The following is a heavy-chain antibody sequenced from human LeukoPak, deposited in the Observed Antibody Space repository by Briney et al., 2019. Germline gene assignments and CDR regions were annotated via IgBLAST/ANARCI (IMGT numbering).Heavy chain of an antibody. D-gene: IGHD2-21*01. CDR2: INLKRGDT. Sequence: ASVKVSCKASAYTFTAFYMHWVRQAPGQGLEWMGWINLKRGDTNSAQEFQGRVTMTRDRSISAGSLELSGLTYADTAVYFCASPALQYWSSNRWPGAYYGRLWGQGTRV. CDR1: AYTFTAFY. CDR3: ASPALQYWSSNRWPGAYYGRL. J-gene: IGHJ4*02. V-gene: IGHV1-2*02.